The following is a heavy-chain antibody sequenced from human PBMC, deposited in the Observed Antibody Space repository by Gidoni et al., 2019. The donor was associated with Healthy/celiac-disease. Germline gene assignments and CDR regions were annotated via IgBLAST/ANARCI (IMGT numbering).Heavy chain of an antibody. Sequence: QVQLVESGAEVKQPGSSVKVSCKASGGTFSSYAITWVRRAPGQGLACMGGLIPSFGTANYAQKFQGRVTITADKSTSTAYMELGSLRAEDTAVYYCARVWGRMFRGVIDKIDAFDIWGQGTMVTVSS. CDR2: LIPSFGTA. D-gene: IGHD3-10*01. CDR3: ARVWGRMFRGVIDKIDAFDI. CDR1: GGTFSSYA. J-gene: IGHJ3*02. V-gene: IGHV1-69*06.